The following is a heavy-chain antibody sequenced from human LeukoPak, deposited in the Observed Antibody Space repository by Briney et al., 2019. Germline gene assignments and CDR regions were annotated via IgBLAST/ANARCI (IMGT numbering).Heavy chain of an antibody. CDR1: GYTFTSYD. J-gene: IGHJ5*02. CDR2: MNPNSGNT. Sequence: ASVKVSRKASGYTFTSYDINWVRQATGQGLEWMGWMNPNSGNTGYAQKFQGRVTMTRNTSISTAYMELSNLRSEDTAVYYCARGLYYGDYVFGFDPWGQGTLVTVSS. D-gene: IGHD4-17*01. CDR3: ARGLYYGDYVFGFDP. V-gene: IGHV1-8*01.